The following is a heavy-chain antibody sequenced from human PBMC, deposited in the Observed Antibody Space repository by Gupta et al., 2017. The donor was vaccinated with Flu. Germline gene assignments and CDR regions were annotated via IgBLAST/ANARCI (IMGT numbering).Heavy chain of an antibody. V-gene: IGHV4-61*01. CDR1: AGSVSSGNYY. Sequence: VQLQESGPGLVKPSETLSLTCTVSAGSVSSGNYYWSWIRQPPGKGLEWIGCIYDSESTNYNPSLKSRVTISVDTSKNQFSLRLSSVTAADTALYYCTRDGSSRPAVIWGPGTMVTVSS. D-gene: IGHD2-15*01. J-gene: IGHJ3*02. CDR2: IYDSEST. CDR3: TRDGSSRPAVI.